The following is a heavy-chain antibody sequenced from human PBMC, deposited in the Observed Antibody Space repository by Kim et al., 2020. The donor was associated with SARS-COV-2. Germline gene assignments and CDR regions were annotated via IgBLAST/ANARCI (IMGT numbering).Heavy chain of an antibody. V-gene: IGHV3-74*01. Sequence: SVKGRFTISRDKAKNTLYLQMNSLRAEDTAVYYCARDDSSGSYGAVGFDYWGQGTLVTVSS. D-gene: IGHD1-26*01. CDR3: ARDDSSGSYGAVGFDY. J-gene: IGHJ4*02.